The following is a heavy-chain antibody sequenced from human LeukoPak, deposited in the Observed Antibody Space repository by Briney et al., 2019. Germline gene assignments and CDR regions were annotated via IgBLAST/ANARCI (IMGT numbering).Heavy chain of an antibody. D-gene: IGHD2-2*02. CDR3: ARIPQYYYYYMDV. V-gene: IGHV4-39*07. CDR2: IYYSGST. Sequence: PSETLSLTCTVSGGSISSSSYYWGWIRQPPGKGLEWIGSIYYSGSTYYNPSLKSRVTISVDTSKNQFSLKLSSVTAADTAVYYCARIPQYYYYYMDVWGKGTTVTVSS. J-gene: IGHJ6*03. CDR1: GGSISSSSYY.